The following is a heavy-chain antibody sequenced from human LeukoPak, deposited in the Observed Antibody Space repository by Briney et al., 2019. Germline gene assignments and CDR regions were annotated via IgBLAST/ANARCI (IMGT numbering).Heavy chain of an antibody. V-gene: IGHV1-3*01. J-gene: IGHJ4*02. Sequence: RASVKVSCKASGYTFTSYAMHWERQAPGQRLEWMGWINAGNGDTKYSQKFQGRVTITRDTSASTAYMELSSLRSEDTAVYYCARGGSYHRYFDYWGQGTLVTVSS. CDR2: INAGNGDT. CDR1: GYTFTSYA. CDR3: ARGGSYHRYFDY. D-gene: IGHD1-26*01.